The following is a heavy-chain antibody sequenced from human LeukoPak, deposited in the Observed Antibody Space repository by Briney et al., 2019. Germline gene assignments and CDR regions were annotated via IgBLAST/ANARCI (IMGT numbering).Heavy chain of an antibody. J-gene: IGHJ4*02. CDR2: ISSSGSTI. CDR1: GFTFSSYS. CDR3: ARDPVNHGPFDY. Sequence: GGSLRLSCAASGFTFSSYSMNWVRQAPGKGLEWVSYISSSGSTIYYADSVKGRFTISRDNAKNSLYLQMNSLRAEDTAVYYCARDPVNHGPFDYWGQGTLVTVSS. V-gene: IGHV3-48*04. D-gene: IGHD1-14*01.